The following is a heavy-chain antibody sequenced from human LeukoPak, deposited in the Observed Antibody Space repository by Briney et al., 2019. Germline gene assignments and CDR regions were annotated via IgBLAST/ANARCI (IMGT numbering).Heavy chain of an antibody. D-gene: IGHD6-6*01. V-gene: IGHV1-69*06. CDR3: ARGKGSSSPARYYYYYMDV. CDR1: GGTFSSYA. Sequence: SVKVSCKASGGTFSSYAISWVRQAPGQGLEWMGGIIPIFGTANYAQKFQGRVTITADKSTSTAYMELSSLRSEDTAVYYCARGKGSSSPARYYYYYMDVWGKGTTVTVSS. J-gene: IGHJ6*03. CDR2: IIPIFGTA.